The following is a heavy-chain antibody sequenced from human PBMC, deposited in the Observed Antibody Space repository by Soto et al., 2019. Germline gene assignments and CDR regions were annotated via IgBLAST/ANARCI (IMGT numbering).Heavy chain of an antibody. CDR2: ISPRGDNI. J-gene: IGHJ4*02. V-gene: IGHV3-48*02. D-gene: IGHD6-19*01. CDR1: GFSLANFP. Sequence: GGSLRLSCVASGFSLANFPMNWARQTPGKGLEWISYISPRGDNIYYAESVKGRFTISRDNARNSLFLQMNSLRDEDAALYYCAKGPHPNLGWPYYFDSWGQGVPVTVS. CDR3: AKGPHPNLGWPYYFDS.